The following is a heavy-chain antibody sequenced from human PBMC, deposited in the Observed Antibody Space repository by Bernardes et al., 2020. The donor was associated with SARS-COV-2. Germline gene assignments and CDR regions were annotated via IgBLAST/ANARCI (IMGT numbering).Heavy chain of an antibody. D-gene: IGHD3-3*01. Sequence: GGSLILSCAASGFIFSSYPMNWVRQAPGKGLEWVASISKTSSDRYYADSLKGRFTISRDNVKNSLSLQMTSLRVEDTAVYFCARDKGEYDFWSGYDAFDVWGQGTMVTVSS. J-gene: IGHJ3*01. V-gene: IGHV3-21*01. CDR2: ISKTSSDR. CDR1: GFIFSSYP. CDR3: ARDKGEYDFWSGYDAFDV.